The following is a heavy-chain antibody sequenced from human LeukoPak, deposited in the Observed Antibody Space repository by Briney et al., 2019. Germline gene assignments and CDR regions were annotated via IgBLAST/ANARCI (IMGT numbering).Heavy chain of an antibody. CDR1: GYTFTVYY. V-gene: IGHV1-2*02. CDR3: ARGWGIYTAMATAPIDY. J-gene: IGHJ4*02. CDR2: INPNSGGT. Sequence: ASVKVSCKASGYTFTVYYMHWVRQAPGQGREWMGWINPNSGGTNYAQKFQGRVTMTRDTSISTAYMELSRLRSDDTAVYYCARGWGIYTAMATAPIDYWGQGTLVTVSS. D-gene: IGHD5-18*01.